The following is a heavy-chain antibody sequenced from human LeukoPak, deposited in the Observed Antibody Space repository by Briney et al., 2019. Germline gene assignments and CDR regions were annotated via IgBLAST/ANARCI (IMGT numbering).Heavy chain of an antibody. V-gene: IGHV3-30*04. J-gene: IGHJ3*02. CDR1: GFTFSNYA. CDR2: ISKDGSMK. CDR3: AGESFDI. Sequence: PGRSLRLFCAASGFTFSNYAMDWVRQAPGKGLEWVAVISKDGSMKYYADSVQGRFTVSRDNSNNTLYLQMNSLRTGDTAVYYCAGESFDIWGQGTMVTVSS.